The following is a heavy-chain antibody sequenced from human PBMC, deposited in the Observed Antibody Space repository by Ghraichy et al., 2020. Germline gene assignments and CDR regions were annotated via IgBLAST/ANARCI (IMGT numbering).Heavy chain of an antibody. CDR2: TYYRTKWYI. J-gene: IGHJ4*02. CDR3: ARGYSGHTVSLFAY. CDR1: GDSVSSNSAS. D-gene: IGHD2-21*01. Sequence: SQTLSLTCAISGDSVSSNSASWNWIRQSPSRGLEWLGRTYYRTKWYIEYAVSVKSRMTINPDTSKNQFSLQLNSVTPEDTAVYYCARGYSGHTVSLFAYWGQGTLVTVSS. V-gene: IGHV6-1*01.